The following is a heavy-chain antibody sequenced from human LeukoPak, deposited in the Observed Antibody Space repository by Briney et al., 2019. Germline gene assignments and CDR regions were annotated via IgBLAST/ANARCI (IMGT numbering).Heavy chain of an antibody. CDR1: GGSISSYY. V-gene: IGHV4-59*08. CDR2: IYYSGST. CDR3: ARTRSVAFDI. Sequence: KSSETLSLTCTVSGGSISSYYWSWIRQPPGKGLEWIGYIYYSGSTNYNPSLKSRVTISVDTSKNQFSLKLSSVTAADTAVYYCARTRSVAFDIWGQGTMVTVSS. J-gene: IGHJ3*02.